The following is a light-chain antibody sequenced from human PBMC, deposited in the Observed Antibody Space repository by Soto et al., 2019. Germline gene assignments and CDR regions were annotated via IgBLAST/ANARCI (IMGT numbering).Light chain of an antibody. J-gene: IGKJ2*01. V-gene: IGKV3-15*01. CDR3: QQYGYSPVMYT. Sequence: ERVMTQSPATLSVSPGERATLSCRASQSVSSHLAWYQQKPGQTPRLLIYDTSIRATGVSVRFSGSGSGTEFTLTISSLQSEDFAVYYCQQYGYSPVMYTFGQGTKLEIK. CDR2: DTS. CDR1: QSVSSH.